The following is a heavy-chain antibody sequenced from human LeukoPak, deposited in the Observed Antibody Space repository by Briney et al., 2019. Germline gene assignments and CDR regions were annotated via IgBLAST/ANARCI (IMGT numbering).Heavy chain of an antibody. CDR2: IYYSGST. J-gene: IGHJ4*02. D-gene: IGHD1-26*01. V-gene: IGHV4-59*08. CDR1: GGSISGYY. CDR3: ARHPGMRYSGSYLDY. Sequence: SETLSLTCTVSGGSISGYYWSWIRQPPGKGLEWIGYIYYSGSTNYSPSLKSRVTISVDTSKNQFSLKLSSVTAADTAVYYCARHPGMRYSGSYLDYWGQGTLVTVSS.